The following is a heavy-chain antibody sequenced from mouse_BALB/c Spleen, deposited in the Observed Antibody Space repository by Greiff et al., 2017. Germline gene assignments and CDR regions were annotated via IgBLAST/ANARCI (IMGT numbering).Heavy chain of an antibody. CDR1: GFTFSSFG. CDR2: ISSGSSTI. CDR3: ARYGNYVAMDY. V-gene: IGHV5-17*02. Sequence: EVQLVESGGGLVQPGGSRKLSCAASGFTFSSFGMHWVRQAPEKGLEWVAYISSGSSTIYYADTVKGRFTISRDKPKHTLFLQMTSLRSEDTAMYYCARYGNYVAMDYGGQGTAVTVAS. D-gene: IGHD2-1*01. J-gene: IGHJ4*01.